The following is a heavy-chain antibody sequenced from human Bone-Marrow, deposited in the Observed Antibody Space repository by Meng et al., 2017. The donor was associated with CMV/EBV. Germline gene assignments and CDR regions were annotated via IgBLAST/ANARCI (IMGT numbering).Heavy chain of an antibody. V-gene: IGHV3-48*03. CDR1: GFTFRTYE. CDR3: ARVGDRYYYYYGMDV. Sequence: GGSLRLSCAASGFTFRTYEMNWVRQAPGKGLEWISYISSSGRLIFYADSVKGRFTISRDNAKNSLYLQMNSLRAEDTAVYYCARVGDRYYYYYGMDVWGQGTTVTVSS. J-gene: IGHJ6*02. D-gene: IGHD3-16*01. CDR2: ISSSGRLI.